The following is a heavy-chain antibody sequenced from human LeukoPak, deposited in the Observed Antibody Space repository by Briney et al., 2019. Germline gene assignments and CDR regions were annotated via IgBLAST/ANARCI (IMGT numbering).Heavy chain of an antibody. D-gene: IGHD3-10*01. CDR3: ARETGGRYYFDY. Sequence: GGSLRLSCVGSGFTLSNFNMNWVRQAPGKGLEWLSYISLTSSTIYYADSIKGRFTISRDNAKNSLYLQMSSLRVEDTAVYYCARETGGRYYFDYWGQGTLVTVSS. CDR1: GFTLSNFN. J-gene: IGHJ4*02. V-gene: IGHV3-48*01. CDR2: ISLTSSTI.